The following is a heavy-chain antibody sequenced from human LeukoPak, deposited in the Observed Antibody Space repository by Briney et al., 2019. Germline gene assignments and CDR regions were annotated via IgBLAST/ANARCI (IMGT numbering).Heavy chain of an antibody. CDR2: ISRSGSTK. Sequence: GGSLRLSCAASGFTFSDCNMRWIRQAPGKGLEWVSSISRSGSTKYYADSVKGRFTISRDNAKNSLFLQMNSLRAEDTAVYHCARVLRYCSGGNCYSGGLGYMDVWGKGTTVTISS. V-gene: IGHV3-11*01. CDR1: GFTFSDCN. D-gene: IGHD2-15*01. J-gene: IGHJ6*03. CDR3: ARVLRYCSGGNCYSGGLGYMDV.